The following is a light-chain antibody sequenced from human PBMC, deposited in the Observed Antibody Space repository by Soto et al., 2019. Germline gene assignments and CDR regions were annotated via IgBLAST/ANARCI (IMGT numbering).Light chain of an antibody. CDR1: QSISSY. J-gene: IGKJ5*01. CDR2: DAS. CDR3: QQYDNRGVT. V-gene: IGKV1-33*01. Sequence: DIQMTQSPSSLSASVGDRVTITCRASQSISSYLNWYQQKPGKAPKLLIYDASNLQTGVPSRFSGSGSGTDFTFTISSLQPEDIATYFCQQYDNRGVTFGQGTRLEIK.